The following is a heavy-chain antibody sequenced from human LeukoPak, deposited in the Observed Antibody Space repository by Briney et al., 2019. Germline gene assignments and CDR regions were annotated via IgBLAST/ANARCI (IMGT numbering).Heavy chain of an antibody. Sequence: PGGSLRLSCAASGFTFSSYAMSWVRQAPGKGLEWVSAISGSGGSTYYADSVKGRFTISRDNSKNTLYLQMNSLRAEDTAVYYCARAGDSSSWSWFDPWGQGTLVTVSS. V-gene: IGHV3-23*01. D-gene: IGHD6-13*01. CDR3: ARAGDSSSWSWFDP. CDR2: ISGSGGST. CDR1: GFTFSSYA. J-gene: IGHJ5*02.